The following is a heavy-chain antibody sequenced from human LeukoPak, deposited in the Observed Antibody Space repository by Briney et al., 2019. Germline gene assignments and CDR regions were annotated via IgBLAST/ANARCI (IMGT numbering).Heavy chain of an antibody. V-gene: IGHV3-30*03. CDR2: ITYDGYYK. Sequence: PGTSLRLSCAASGFSFTSYGMHWVRQAPGKGLEWVALITYDGYYKYYSYSVKGRFTISSDTSKNTLYLQMNSLRAEATAVYYCARDLSPVVRASPMGYWGQGTLVTVSS. CDR3: ARDLSPVVRASPMGY. CDR1: GFSFTSYG. J-gene: IGHJ4*02. D-gene: IGHD3-10*01.